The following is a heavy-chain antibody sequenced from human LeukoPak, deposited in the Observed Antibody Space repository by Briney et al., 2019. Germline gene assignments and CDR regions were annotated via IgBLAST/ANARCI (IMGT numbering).Heavy chain of an antibody. CDR3: ARDSPAYGMDV. D-gene: IGHD2-2*01. J-gene: IGHJ6*02. CDR2: IYYSGST. Sequence: SETLSLTCTVSGGSISSYYWSWIRQPPGEGLEWIGYIYYSGSTNYNPSLKSRVTISVDTSKNQFSLKLSSVTAADTAVYYCARDSPAYGMDVWGQGTTVTVSS. V-gene: IGHV4-59*01. CDR1: GGSISSYY.